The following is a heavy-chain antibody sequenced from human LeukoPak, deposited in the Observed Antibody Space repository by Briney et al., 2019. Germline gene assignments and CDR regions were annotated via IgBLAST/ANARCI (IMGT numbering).Heavy chain of an antibody. CDR1: GGSISSYY. V-gene: IGHV4-59*08. CDR2: IYYSGST. J-gene: IGHJ4*02. Sequence: SETLSLTCTVSGGSISSYYWSWIRQPPGKGLEWIGYIYYSGSTNYHPSLKSRVTISVDTSKNQFSLKLSSVTAADTAVYYCARGGERYYYDSSGQTYYFDYWGQGTLVTVSS. CDR3: ARGGERYYYDSSGQTYYFDY. D-gene: IGHD3-22*01.